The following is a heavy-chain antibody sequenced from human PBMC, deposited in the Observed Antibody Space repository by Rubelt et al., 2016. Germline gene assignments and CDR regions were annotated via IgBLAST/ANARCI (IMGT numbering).Heavy chain of an antibody. V-gene: IGHV1-2*06. CDR1: GYTFTTYS. CDR2: INPNNGVT. J-gene: IGHJ4*02. CDR3: ARAQGYVYRD. D-gene: IGHD3-16*01. Sequence: QVQLVQSGAEVKKPGASVKVSCKASGYTFTTYSMHWVRQAPGQGPEWMGRINPNNGVTNYAQKFQGRVTMTRDTSSSTAYMELSRLTSDDTAVYFCARAQGYVYRDWGQGTLVTVSS.